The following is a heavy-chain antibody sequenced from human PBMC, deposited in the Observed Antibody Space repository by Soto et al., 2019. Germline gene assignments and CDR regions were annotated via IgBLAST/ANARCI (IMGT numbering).Heavy chain of an antibody. Sequence: PSETLSLTCTLSCGSISRSGYYWGWIRQPPGKGLEWIGSIYDSGSTYYNPSLKSRVTISVDTSKNQSSLKLSSVTAADTAVYYCARPHTGWYHWFDPWGQGTLVTVSS. CDR3: ARPHTGWYHWFDP. CDR1: CGSISRSGYY. CDR2: IYDSGST. J-gene: IGHJ5*02. V-gene: IGHV4-39*01. D-gene: IGHD6-19*01.